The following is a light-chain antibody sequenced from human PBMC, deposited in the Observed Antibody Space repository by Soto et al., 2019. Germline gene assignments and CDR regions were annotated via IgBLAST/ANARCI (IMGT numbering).Light chain of an antibody. V-gene: IGKV1-39*01. J-gene: IGKJ4*01. CDR1: QSISKY. CDR3: QQSYSIPPVT. Sequence: DIQMTQSPSSLSASVGDRVTITCRASQSISKYLNWYQQKPGRAPKLLIYTASTLESGVPSRFSGSGSGTYFTLTISSLQPEDFATYYCQQSYSIPPVTFGGGTKVEN. CDR2: TAS.